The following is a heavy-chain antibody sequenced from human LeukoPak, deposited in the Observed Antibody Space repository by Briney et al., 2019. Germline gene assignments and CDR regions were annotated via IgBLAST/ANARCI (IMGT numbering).Heavy chain of an antibody. D-gene: IGHD5-12*01. CDR3: ARDTSDIVAAYCYYYGMDV. CDR1: GFTFSSYE. V-gene: IGHV3-48*03. Sequence: GGSLRLSCAASGFTFSSYEMNWVRQAPGKGLEWVSYISSSGSTIYYADSVKGRFTISRDNAKNSLYLQMNSLRAEDTAVYYCARDTSDIVAAYCYYYGMDVWGKGTTVTVSS. J-gene: IGHJ6*04. CDR2: ISSSGSTI.